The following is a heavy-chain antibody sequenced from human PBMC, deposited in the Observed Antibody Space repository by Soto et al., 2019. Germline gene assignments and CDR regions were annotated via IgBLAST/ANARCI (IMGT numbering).Heavy chain of an antibody. D-gene: IGHD5-18*01. J-gene: IGHJ4*02. CDR1: GGTFSTYA. V-gene: IGHV1-69*12. CDR2: IIPMFGTA. CDR3: ASGIQLWLRRISNGYSG. Sequence: QVQLVQSGAEVKKPESSVKVSCKARGGTFSTYAISWVRQAPGQGLEWMGGIIPMFGTANYAQRLQDRVTITADESTNTVDMELSSLRSEDTAVYFCASGIQLWLRRISNGYSGWGQGTLVTVSS.